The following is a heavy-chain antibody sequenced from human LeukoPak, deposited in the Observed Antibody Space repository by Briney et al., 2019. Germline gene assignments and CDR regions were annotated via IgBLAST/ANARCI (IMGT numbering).Heavy chain of an antibody. CDR2: ISGTGDRT. CDR1: GFTFDTTD. Sequence: GGSLRLSCAASGFTFDTTDMTWVPQAPGKGPEWLSCISGTGDRTYYADSVRGRFTISRDNSKNMLYLQMTSLRVEDTGYYYCVKNSGIWSFWGRGTLAAVSS. V-gene: IGHV3-23*01. CDR3: VKNSGIWSF. D-gene: IGHD1-26*01. J-gene: IGHJ4*02.